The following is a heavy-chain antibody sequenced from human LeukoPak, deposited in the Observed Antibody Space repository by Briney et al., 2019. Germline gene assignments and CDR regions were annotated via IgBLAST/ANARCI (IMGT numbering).Heavy chain of an antibody. CDR1: GFTFDDYA. Sequence: GRSLRHSCAASGFTFDDYAMHWVRQAPGKGLGWVSGISWNSGSIGYADSVKGRFTISRDNAKNSLYLQRNSLRAEDTALYYCAKAWTTVTTGAFDIWGQGTMVTVSS. V-gene: IGHV3-9*01. D-gene: IGHD4-17*01. CDR2: ISWNSGSI. CDR3: AKAWTTVTTGAFDI. J-gene: IGHJ3*02.